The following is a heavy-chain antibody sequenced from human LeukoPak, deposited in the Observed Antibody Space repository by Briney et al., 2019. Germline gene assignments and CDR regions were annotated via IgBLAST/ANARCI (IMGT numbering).Heavy chain of an antibody. J-gene: IGHJ4*02. V-gene: IGHV3-11*01. D-gene: IGHD1-1*01. CDR2: ISKSGTTI. Sequence: GGSLRLSCAVSGFTLTNYNMNWIRQAPGEGLEWVSYISKSGTTIYYADSVKGRFTISRDNAKNSLYLQMNSLRAEDTAVYYCAREKSTTPTAQFDYLGQGTLVRVSS. CDR1: GFTLTNYN. CDR3: AREKSTTPTAQFDY.